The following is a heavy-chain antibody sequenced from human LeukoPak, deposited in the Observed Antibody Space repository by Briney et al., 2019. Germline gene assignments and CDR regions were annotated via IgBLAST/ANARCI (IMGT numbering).Heavy chain of an antibody. D-gene: IGHD3-3*01. CDR2: ISAYNGNT. CDR3: ARMYDFWSGYYLDYYYGMDV. V-gene: IGHV1-18*04. Sequence: ASVKVSRKASGYTFTGYYMHWVRQAPGQGLEWMGWISAYNGNTNYAQKLQGRVAMTTDTSTSTAYMELRSLRSDDTAVYYCARMYDFWSGYYLDYYYGMDVWGQGTTVTVSS. J-gene: IGHJ6*02. CDR1: GYTFTGYY.